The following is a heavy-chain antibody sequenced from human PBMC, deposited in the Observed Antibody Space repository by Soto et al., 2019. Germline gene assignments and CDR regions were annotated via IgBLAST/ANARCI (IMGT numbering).Heavy chain of an antibody. CDR2: FDPEDGET. D-gene: IGHD6-6*01. J-gene: IGHJ6*03. V-gene: IGHV1-24*01. CDR1: GYTLTELS. Sequence: ASVKVSCKVSGYTLTELSMHWVRQAPGKGLEWMGGFDPEDGETIYAQKFQGRVTMTEDTSTDTAYMELSSLRSEDTAVYYCATDSSSSPYYYCMDVWGKGTTVTVSS. CDR3: ATDSSSSPYYYCMDV.